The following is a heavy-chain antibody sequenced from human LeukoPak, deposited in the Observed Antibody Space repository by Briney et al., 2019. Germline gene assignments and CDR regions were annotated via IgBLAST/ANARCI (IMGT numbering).Heavy chain of an antibody. J-gene: IGHJ4*02. CDR1: GFTFDDYA. Sequence: GGSLRLSCAASGFTFDDYAMHWVRQVPGKGLEWVSGISWNSGSIGYADPVKGRFTISRDNAKNSLFLQMNSLRPEDTALYYCAKSTVTKGFYFEYWGQGTLATVSS. CDR2: ISWNSGSI. CDR3: AKSTVTKGFYFEY. V-gene: IGHV3-9*01. D-gene: IGHD4-4*01.